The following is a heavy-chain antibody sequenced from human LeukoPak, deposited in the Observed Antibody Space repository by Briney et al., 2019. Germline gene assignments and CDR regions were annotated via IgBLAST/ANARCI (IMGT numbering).Heavy chain of an antibody. CDR2: ISSGASTI. Sequence: PGGSLRLSCAASGFTFSSYEMNWVRQAPGKGLEWVSYISSGASTIYYADSVKGRFTISRDNAKNSLYLQMNSLRAEDTAIYYCARPYGSNPMGYWGQGTLVTVSS. V-gene: IGHV3-48*03. D-gene: IGHD4-23*01. CDR3: ARPYGSNPMGY. CDR1: GFTFSSYE. J-gene: IGHJ4*02.